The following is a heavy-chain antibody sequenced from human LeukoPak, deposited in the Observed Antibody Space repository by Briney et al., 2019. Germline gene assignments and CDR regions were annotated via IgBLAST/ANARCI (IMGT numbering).Heavy chain of an antibody. D-gene: IGHD3-22*01. CDR3: AKGLNAYYYDSSGYPSPDY. CDR1: GFTFSSYG. J-gene: IGHJ4*02. Sequence: GGSLRLSCAASGFTFSSYGMHWVRQAPGKGLEWVAFIRYDGSNKHYADSVKGRFTISRDNSKNTLYLQMNSLRAEDTAVYYCAKGLNAYYYDSSGYPSPDYWGQGTLVTVSS. CDR2: IRYDGSNK. V-gene: IGHV3-30*02.